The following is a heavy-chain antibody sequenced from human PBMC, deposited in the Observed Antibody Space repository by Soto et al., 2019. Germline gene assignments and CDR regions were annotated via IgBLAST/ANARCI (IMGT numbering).Heavy chain of an antibody. CDR3: AHSSSWYVPVFDS. CDR1: GFTFSSYA. D-gene: IGHD6-13*01. J-gene: IGHJ4*02. Sequence: GGSMRLSCAASGFTFSSYAMSWVRQAPGKGLEWVSAISGSGGSTYYADSVKGRFTISRDNSKNTLYLQMNSLRAEDTAVYYCAHSSSWYVPVFDSWGQGALVTVSS. V-gene: IGHV3-23*01. CDR2: ISGSGGST.